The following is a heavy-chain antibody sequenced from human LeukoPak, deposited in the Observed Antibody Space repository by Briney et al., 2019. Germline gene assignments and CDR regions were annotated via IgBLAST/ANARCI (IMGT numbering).Heavy chain of an antibody. J-gene: IGHJ6*02. Sequence: GGSLRLSCAASGYTFRSYGMHWVRQAPGKGLEWVGVIWYDESKKYYGDSVKGRFTISRDHSKNTLYLQMNSLRAEDTAVYYCARDYVPIFGVVNHRNMDVWGQGTTVTVSS. CDR1: GYTFRSYG. D-gene: IGHD3-3*01. CDR3: ARDYVPIFGVVNHRNMDV. V-gene: IGHV3-33*01. CDR2: IWYDESKK.